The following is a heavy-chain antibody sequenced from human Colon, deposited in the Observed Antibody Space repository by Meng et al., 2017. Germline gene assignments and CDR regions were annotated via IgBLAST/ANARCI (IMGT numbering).Heavy chain of an antibody. J-gene: IGHJ4*02. CDR1: GYSFTSYW. D-gene: IGHD1-14*01. Sequence: GGSLRLSCKGSGYSFTSYWIGWVRQMPGKGLEWIALINPVNSDTRYGPSFQGQVAISVDTSINTAHLQLTTLQASDTALYYCAIRPAITGAPFQYWGQGTLVTVSS. CDR3: AIRPAITGAPFQY. V-gene: IGHV5-51*01. CDR2: INPVNSDT.